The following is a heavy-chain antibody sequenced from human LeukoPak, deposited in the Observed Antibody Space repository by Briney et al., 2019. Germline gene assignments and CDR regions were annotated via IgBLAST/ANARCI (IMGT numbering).Heavy chain of an antibody. CDR2: INPNSGGT. CDR1: GYTFTSYD. V-gene: IGHV1-2*02. CDR3: ARGGQQLISWFDP. J-gene: IGHJ5*02. Sequence: ASVKVSCKASGYTFTSYDINWVRQATGQGLEWMGWINPNSGGTNYAQKFQGRVTMTRDTSISTAYMELSRLRSDDTAVYYCARGGQQLISWFDPWGQGTLVTVSS. D-gene: IGHD6-13*01.